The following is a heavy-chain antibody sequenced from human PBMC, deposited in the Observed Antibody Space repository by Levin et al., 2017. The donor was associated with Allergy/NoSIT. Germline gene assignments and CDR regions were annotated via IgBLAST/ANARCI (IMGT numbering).Heavy chain of an antibody. D-gene: IGHD1-7*01. V-gene: IGHV1-69*04. CDR1: GGTFSSYT. CDR2: IIPILGIA. Sequence: KISCKASGGTFSSYTISWVRQAPGQGLEWMGRIIPILGIANYAQKFQGRVTITADKSTSTAYMELSSLRSEDTAVYYCARDLLELPTRIDYWGQGTLVTVSS. CDR3: ARDLLELPTRIDY. J-gene: IGHJ4*02.